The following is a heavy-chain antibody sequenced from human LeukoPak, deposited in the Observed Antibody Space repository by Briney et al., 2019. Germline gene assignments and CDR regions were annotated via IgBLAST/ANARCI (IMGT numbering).Heavy chain of an antibody. CDR1: GFTVSSNY. CDR2: IYSGGST. Sequence: GGSLRLSCAASGFTVSSNYMSWVRQAPGKGLEWVSVIYSGGSTYYADSVKGRFTISRDNSKNTLYLQMNSLRAEDTAVYYCAKTIEKLERRTSDAFDIWGQGTMVTVSS. V-gene: IGHV3-66*01. J-gene: IGHJ3*02. D-gene: IGHD1-1*01. CDR3: AKTIEKLERRTSDAFDI.